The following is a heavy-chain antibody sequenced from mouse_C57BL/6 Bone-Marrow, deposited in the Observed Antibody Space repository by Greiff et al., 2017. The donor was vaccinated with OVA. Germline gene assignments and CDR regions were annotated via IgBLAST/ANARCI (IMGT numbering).Heavy chain of an antibody. CDR1: GYAFSSYW. Sequence: VQLQQSGAELVKPGASVKISCKASGYAFSSYWMNWVKQRPGKGLEWIEQIYPGDGDTTYNGKFKGKATLTADKSSSTAYMQLSSLTSEDSAVYFCARREVTTKNWYFDVWGTGTTVTVSS. J-gene: IGHJ1*03. CDR3: ARREVTTKNWYFDV. D-gene: IGHD2-2*01. CDR2: IYPGDGDT. V-gene: IGHV1-80*01.